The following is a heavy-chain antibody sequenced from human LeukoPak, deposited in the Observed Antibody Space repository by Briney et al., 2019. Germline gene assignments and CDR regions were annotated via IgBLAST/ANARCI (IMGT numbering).Heavy chain of an antibody. D-gene: IGHD6-19*01. CDR2: ISYDGSNK. Sequence: GGSLRLSCAASGFTFSSYGMHWVRQAPGKGLEWVAVISYDGSNKYYADSVKGRFTISRDNSKNTLYLQMNGLRAEDTAVYYCAKVRTPKRIAVADDYWGQGTLVTVSS. CDR1: GFTFSSYG. V-gene: IGHV3-30*18. CDR3: AKVRTPKRIAVADDY. J-gene: IGHJ4*02.